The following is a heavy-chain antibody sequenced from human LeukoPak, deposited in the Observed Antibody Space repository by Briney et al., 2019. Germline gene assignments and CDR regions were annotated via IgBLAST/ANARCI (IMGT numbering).Heavy chain of an antibody. Sequence: PGGSLRLSCAASGFPFGSYWMSWVRQAPGKGLEWVANIKQDGSEKYYVDSVKGRFTISRDNAKNSLYLQMNSLRAEDTAVYYCARDRKYCSSTSCYADFDYWGQGTLVTVSS. J-gene: IGHJ4*02. CDR3: ARDRKYCSSTSCYADFDY. D-gene: IGHD2-2*01. V-gene: IGHV3-7*01. CDR2: IKQDGSEK. CDR1: GFPFGSYW.